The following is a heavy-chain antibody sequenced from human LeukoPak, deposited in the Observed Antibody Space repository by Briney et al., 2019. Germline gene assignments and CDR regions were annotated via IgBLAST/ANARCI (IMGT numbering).Heavy chain of an antibody. Sequence: ASVKVSCKASGYTFTSYAMNWVRQAPGQGLEWMAWINTNTGNPTYAQGFTGRFVFSLDTSVSTAYLQISSLKAEDTAVYYCASPGIAVAGTSFDYWGQGTLVTVSS. CDR1: GYTFTSYA. J-gene: IGHJ4*02. D-gene: IGHD6-19*01. CDR3: ASPGIAVAGTSFDY. V-gene: IGHV7-4-1*02. CDR2: INTNTGNP.